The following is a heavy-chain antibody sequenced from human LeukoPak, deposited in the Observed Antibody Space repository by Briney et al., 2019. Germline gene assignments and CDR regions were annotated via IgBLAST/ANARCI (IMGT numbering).Heavy chain of an antibody. J-gene: IGHJ4*02. CDR3: AKDQTGMNFDY. V-gene: IGHV3-23*01. D-gene: IGHD1-1*01. CDR2: ISGSGGST. CDR1: GVTFSSYA. Sequence: GRSLRLSCAASGVTFSSYAMSWVRQAPGKGLEWVSAISGSGGSTYYADSVKGRFTISRDNSKNTLYLQMNSLRAEDTAVYYCAKDQTGMNFDYWGQGTLVTVSS.